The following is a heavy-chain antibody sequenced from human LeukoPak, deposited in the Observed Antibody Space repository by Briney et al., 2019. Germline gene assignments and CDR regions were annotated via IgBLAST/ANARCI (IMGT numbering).Heavy chain of an antibody. CDR3: ARGKGPSYYYDSSGYLH. CDR2: ISYDGSNK. CDR1: GFTFSSYA. D-gene: IGHD3-22*01. V-gene: IGHV3-30-3*01. J-gene: IGHJ4*02. Sequence: GGSLRLSCAASGFTFSSYAMHWVRQAPGKGLEWVAVISYDGSNKYYAGSVKGRFTISRDNSKNTLYLQMNSLRAEDTAVYYCARGKGPSYYYDSSGYLHWGQGTLVTVSS.